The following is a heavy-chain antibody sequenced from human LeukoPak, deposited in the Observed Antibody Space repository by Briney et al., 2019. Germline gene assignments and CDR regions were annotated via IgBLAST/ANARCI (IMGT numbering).Heavy chain of an antibody. CDR1: GFSFSLYG. J-gene: IGHJ5*02. D-gene: IGHD4-17*01. CDR3: ARLSDYGDDNNNCFDP. V-gene: IGHV3-30*03. CDR2: ISFDGNDK. Sequence: GRSLRLSCAASGFSFSLYGMHWVRQAPGKGLEWVAVISFDGNDKFYADSVKGRFTISRDDSKNTLYLQMNSLRPVDTAVYYCARLSDYGDDNNNCFDPWGQGALVTVSS.